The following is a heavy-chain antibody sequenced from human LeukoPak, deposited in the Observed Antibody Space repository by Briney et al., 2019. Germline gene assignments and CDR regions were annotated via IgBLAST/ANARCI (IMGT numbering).Heavy chain of an antibody. J-gene: IGHJ4*02. V-gene: IGHV3-30*18. CDR2: IASNGGSE. D-gene: IGHD6-13*01. Sequence: AGGSLRLSCAASGFTFTTYGLHWVPQAPGKGLEWVAAIASNGGSEYYADSVKGRFTISRDNSKNTLFLQMNSLRPDDTAVYYCAKRGHYSINWYHYFDYWGQGTLVTVSS. CDR1: GFTFTTYG. CDR3: AKRGHYSINWYHYFDY.